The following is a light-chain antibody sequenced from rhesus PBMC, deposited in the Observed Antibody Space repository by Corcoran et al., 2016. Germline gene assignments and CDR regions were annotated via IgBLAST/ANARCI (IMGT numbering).Light chain of an antibody. CDR3: QQDSSWPWT. CDR1: QSVSSS. CDR2: CAS. Sequence: EIVMTQSPATLSLSPGERATLSCRASQSVSSSLAWYKQQPGQAPKLLIYCASGRATGIPYRFSGSGSGTCVTRTLRSPEPEGVGVYYCQQDSSWPWTFGQGTKVEIK. J-gene: IGKJ1*01. V-gene: IGKV3-42*01.